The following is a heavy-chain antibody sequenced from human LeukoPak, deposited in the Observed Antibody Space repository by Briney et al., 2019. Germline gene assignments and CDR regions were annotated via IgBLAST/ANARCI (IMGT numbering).Heavy chain of an antibody. Sequence: PSETLSLTCAVYGGSFSGYYWSWIRQPPGKGLEWIGEINHSGSTNYNPSLKSRVTISVDTSKNQFSLKLSSVTAADTAVYYCARRGYSIVARTYYFDYWGQGTLVTVSS. V-gene: IGHV4-34*01. CDR1: GGSFSGYY. CDR3: ARRGYSIVARTYYFDY. J-gene: IGHJ4*02. CDR2: INHSGST. D-gene: IGHD6-6*01.